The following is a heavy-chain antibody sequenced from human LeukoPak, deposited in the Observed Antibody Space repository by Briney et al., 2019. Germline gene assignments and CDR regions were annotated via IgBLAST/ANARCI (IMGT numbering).Heavy chain of an antibody. J-gene: IGHJ4*02. V-gene: IGHV1-18*01. Sequence: GASVKVSCKASGYTFTSYGISWVRQAPGQGLEWMGWISAYNGNTNYAQKLQGRVTMTTDTSTSTAYMELRSLRSDDTAVYYCARSITMIVVVDPRGYFDYWGQGTLVTVSS. CDR1: GYTFTSYG. D-gene: IGHD3-22*01. CDR3: ARSITMIVVVDPRGYFDY. CDR2: ISAYNGNT.